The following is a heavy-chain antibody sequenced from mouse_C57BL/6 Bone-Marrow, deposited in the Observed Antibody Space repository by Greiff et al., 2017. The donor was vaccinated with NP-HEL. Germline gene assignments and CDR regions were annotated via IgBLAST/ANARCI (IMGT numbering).Heavy chain of an antibody. D-gene: IGHD6-1*01. CDR2: INPSTGGT. CDR3: ARCLNFDY. Sequence: EVQLQQSGPELVKPGASVKISCKASGYSFTGYYMNWVKQSPEKSLEWIGEINPSTGGTTYNQKFKAKATLTVDKSSSTAYMQLKSLTSEDSAVYYCARCLNFDYWGQGTTLTVSS. J-gene: IGHJ2*01. CDR1: GYSFTGYY. V-gene: IGHV1-42*01.